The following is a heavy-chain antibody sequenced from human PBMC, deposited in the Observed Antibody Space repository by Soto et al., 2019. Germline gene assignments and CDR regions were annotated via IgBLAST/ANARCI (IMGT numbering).Heavy chain of an antibody. CDR2: IYSGGST. Sequence: GGSLRLSCAASGFTVSSNYMSWVRQAPGKGLEWVSVIYSGGSTYYADSVKGRFTISRDNSKNTLYLQMNSLRAEDTAVYYCASEGYRRSSYYYYYMDVWGKGTTVTVSS. J-gene: IGHJ6*03. CDR3: ASEGYRRSSYYYYYMDV. V-gene: IGHV3-66*01. D-gene: IGHD6-6*01. CDR1: GFTVSSNY.